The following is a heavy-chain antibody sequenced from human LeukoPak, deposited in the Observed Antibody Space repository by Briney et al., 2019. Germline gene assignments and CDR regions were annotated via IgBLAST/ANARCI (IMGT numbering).Heavy chain of an antibody. CDR3: TRGSIAYYYMDV. CDR1: GGSFSDYY. D-gene: IGHD3-22*01. CDR2: INHSGST. V-gene: IGHV4-34*01. Sequence: SETLSLTCAVYGGSFSDYYWSWIRQPPGKGLEWIGEINHSGSTNYNPSLKSRVTISVDTSKNQFSLKLSPVTAADTAVYYCTRGSIAYYYMDVWGKGTTVTISS. J-gene: IGHJ6*03.